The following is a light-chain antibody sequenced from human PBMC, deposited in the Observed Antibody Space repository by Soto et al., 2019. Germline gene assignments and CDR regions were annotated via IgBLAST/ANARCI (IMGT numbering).Light chain of an antibody. CDR2: DDT. Sequence: QSVLTQPPSVSAAPGQKVTISCSGSTSNIGNSYVSWYQHLPGTAPTLIIYDDTERPPGIRDRFSGSKSGTTATLGITGVQTGDEAHYYCGAWDSSLSVVVFGGGTKLTVL. CDR1: TSNIGNSY. J-gene: IGLJ2*01. CDR3: GAWDSSLSVVV. V-gene: IGLV1-51*01.